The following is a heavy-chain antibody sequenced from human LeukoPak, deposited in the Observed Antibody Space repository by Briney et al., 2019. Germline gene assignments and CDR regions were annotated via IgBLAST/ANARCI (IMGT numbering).Heavy chain of an antibody. CDR3: ARTPGDSSGYYYLNWFDP. D-gene: IGHD3-22*01. CDR1: GGSISNYY. V-gene: IGHV4-4*07. J-gene: IGHJ5*02. Sequence: PSETLSLTCTVSGGSISNYYWTWIRQPAGKGLEWIGRIYTSGSTNYNPSLMSRVTMSVDTSKNQFSLKLSSVTAADTAVYYCARTPGDSSGYYYLNWFDPWGQGTLVTVSS. CDR2: IYTSGST.